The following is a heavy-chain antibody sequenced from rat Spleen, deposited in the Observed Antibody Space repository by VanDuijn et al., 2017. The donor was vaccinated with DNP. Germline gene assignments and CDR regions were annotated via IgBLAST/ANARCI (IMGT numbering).Heavy chain of an antibody. CDR1: GYSITSNF. V-gene: IGHV3-1*01. CDR3: ARWSNFFDY. Sequence: EVQLQESGPGLVKPSQSLSLTCSVTGYSITSNFWGWIRKFPGNKMEWIGHISYSGTTTYNPSLKSRISITRDTSKNQFFLQLSSVTPEDTATYYCARWSNFFDYWGHGVMVTVSS. CDR2: ISYSGTT. J-gene: IGHJ2*01.